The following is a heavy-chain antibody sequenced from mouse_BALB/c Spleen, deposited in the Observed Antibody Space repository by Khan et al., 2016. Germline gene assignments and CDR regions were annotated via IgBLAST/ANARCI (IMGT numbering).Heavy chain of an antibody. CDR1: GYTFSSYW. D-gene: IGHD1-2*01. V-gene: IGHV1-9*01. CDR3: ASKGITTARYFDV. CDR2: ILPGSGST. J-gene: IGHJ1*01. Sequence: VQLQESGAELMKPGASVKISCKATGYTFSSYWIEWVKQRPGHGLEWIGEILPGSGSTNYNEKFKGKATFTADTSSNTAYMQLSSLTSEDSAVYYCASKGITTARYFDVWGAGTTVTVSS.